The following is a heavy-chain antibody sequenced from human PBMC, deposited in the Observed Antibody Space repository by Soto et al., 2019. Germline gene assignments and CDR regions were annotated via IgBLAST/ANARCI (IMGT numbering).Heavy chain of an antibody. Sequence: ESLSPSCPVSGASIRISYWSWIRQSPGKGLEWIGYVCYSGSTNYNPSLKSRVTISVDTSKNQFSLKLSSVTAADTSIYYCARGYYDSSGHSNTFDIWGQGTMVTVSS. V-gene: IGHV4-59*01. D-gene: IGHD3-22*01. CDR3: ARGYYDSSGHSNTFDI. J-gene: IGHJ3*02. CDR1: GASIRISY. CDR2: VCYSGST.